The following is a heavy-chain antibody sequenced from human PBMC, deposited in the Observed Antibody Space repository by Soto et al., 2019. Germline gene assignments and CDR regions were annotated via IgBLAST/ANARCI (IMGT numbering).Heavy chain of an antibody. Sequence: QVQLVESGGGVVQPGRSLRLSCAASGFTFSSYGVHWVRQAPGKGLEWVAVIWYDGSNKYYADSVKGRFTISRDNSKNTLYLQMNSLRAEDTAVYYCARDGDGYNLIDYWGQGTLVTVSS. CDR3: ARDGDGYNLIDY. CDR1: GFTFSSYG. D-gene: IGHD1-1*01. V-gene: IGHV3-33*01. J-gene: IGHJ4*02. CDR2: IWYDGSNK.